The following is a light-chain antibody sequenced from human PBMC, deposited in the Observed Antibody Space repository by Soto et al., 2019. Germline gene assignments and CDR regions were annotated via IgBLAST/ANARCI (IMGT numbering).Light chain of an antibody. CDR3: QEHRSSPPSWT. Sequence: EIVLTQSPGTLSSSPGERATLSCRASQSVSSNYLAWYQQKPGPPPRLLIYGTSSTATGIPDRFSGSGSGTEFTLTISRLEPEDVAVDYCQEHRSSPPSWTFGQGTKVEI. CDR1: QSVSSNY. CDR2: GTS. J-gene: IGKJ1*01. V-gene: IGKV3-20*01.